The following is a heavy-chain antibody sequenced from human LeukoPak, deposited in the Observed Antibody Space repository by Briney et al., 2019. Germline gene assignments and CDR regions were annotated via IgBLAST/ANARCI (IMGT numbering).Heavy chain of an antibody. CDR1: GGSISNYY. CDR3: ARGAMATTPFFDY. J-gene: IGHJ4*02. D-gene: IGHD5-24*01. V-gene: IGHV4-59*01. CDR2: VYYTGST. Sequence: PSETLSLTCPVSGGSISNYYYWTWIRQPPGKGLEWIGYVYYTGSTNFNLSLKSRVTMSLDTSRNQFSLKLTSLTAADTAVYYCARGAMATTPFFDYWGQGTLVTVSS.